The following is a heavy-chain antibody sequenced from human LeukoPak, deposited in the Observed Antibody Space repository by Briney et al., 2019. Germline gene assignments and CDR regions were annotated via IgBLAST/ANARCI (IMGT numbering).Heavy chain of an antibody. J-gene: IGHJ4*02. V-gene: IGHV4-34*01. D-gene: IGHD7-27*01. CDR2: INHSGST. CDR1: GGSISGYY. Sequence: PSETLSLTCTVSGGSISGYYWSWIRQPPGKGLEWIGEINHSGSTNYNPSLKSRVTISVDTSKNQFSLKLSSVTAADTAVYYCARRGEGDYWGQGTLVTVSS. CDR3: ARRGEGDY.